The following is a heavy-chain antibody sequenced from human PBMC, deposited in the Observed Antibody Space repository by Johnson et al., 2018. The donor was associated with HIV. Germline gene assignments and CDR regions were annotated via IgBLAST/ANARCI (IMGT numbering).Heavy chain of an antibody. Sequence: EVQLVESGGGLVQPGRSLRLSCAASGFTFDDYAMHWVRQAPGKGLEWVSGISWNSDNIAYADSVKGRFTISRDNAKNSLYLQMNSLRAEDTALYYCAKVDTATNDAFDIWGQGTMVTVSS. J-gene: IGHJ3*02. D-gene: IGHD5-18*01. CDR2: ISWNSDNI. CDR1: GFTFDDYA. V-gene: IGHV3-9*01. CDR3: AKVDTATNDAFDI.